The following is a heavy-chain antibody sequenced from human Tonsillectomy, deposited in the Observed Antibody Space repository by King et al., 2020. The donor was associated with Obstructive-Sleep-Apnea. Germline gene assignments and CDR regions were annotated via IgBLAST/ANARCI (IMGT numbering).Heavy chain of an antibody. CDR2: ISGSGGST. D-gene: IGHD1-26*01. V-gene: IGHV3-23*04. Sequence: DVQLVESGGGLVQPGGSLRLSCAASGFTFSNYAMSWVRQAPGKGLEWVSGISGSGGSTYYADSVKGRFTISRDNSKNTLCLQMNSLRAEDTAVYYCAKASLGAWLSGTYYYYGMDVWGQGTTVTVSS. CDR3: AKASLGAWLSGTYYYYGMDV. J-gene: IGHJ6*02. CDR1: GFTFSNYA.